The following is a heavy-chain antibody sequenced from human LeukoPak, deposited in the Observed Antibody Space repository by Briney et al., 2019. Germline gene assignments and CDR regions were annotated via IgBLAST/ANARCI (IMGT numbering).Heavy chain of an antibody. Sequence: GGSLRLSCAASGFTFSSYAMSWVRQTPGKGLEWVSGISRSGGSTYYADSVKGRFTISRDNSKNTLYLQMDSLRVEDTAVYYCARDSRSFIVMITEPRKNLVDYWGQGTLVTVSS. CDR1: GFTFSSYA. D-gene: IGHD3-16*01. CDR3: ARDSRSFIVMITEPRKNLVDY. CDR2: ISRSGGST. J-gene: IGHJ4*02. V-gene: IGHV3-23*01.